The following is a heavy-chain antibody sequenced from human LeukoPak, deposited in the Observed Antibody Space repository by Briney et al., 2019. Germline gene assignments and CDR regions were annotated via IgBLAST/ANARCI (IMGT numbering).Heavy chain of an antibody. J-gene: IGHJ4*02. D-gene: IGHD2-15*01. V-gene: IGHV1-69*13. CDR3: ARDTLGYCSGGSCYYFDY. CDR2: IIPIFGTA. Sequence: SVKVSCKASGYTFTSYGISWVRQAPGQGLEWMGGIIPIFGTANYAQKFQGRVTITADESTSTAYMELSSLRSEDTAVYYCARDTLGYCSGGSCYYFDYWGQGTLVTVSS. CDR1: GYTFTSYG.